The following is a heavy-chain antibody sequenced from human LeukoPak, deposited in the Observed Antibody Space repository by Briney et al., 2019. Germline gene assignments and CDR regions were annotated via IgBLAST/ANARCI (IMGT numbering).Heavy chain of an antibody. V-gene: IGHV5-51*03. CDR3: ARRQCSGGSCYYFDS. CDR1: GYNFSNYW. J-gene: IGHJ4*02. D-gene: IGHD2-15*01. CDR2: IHPGDSST. Sequence: GESLKISCKGFGYNFSNYWIGWVRQMPGKGLEWMGIIHPGDSSTRYSPSLQGQVTIISDKSINTAYLQWSSLKASDTAMYYCARRQCSGGSCYYFDSWGQGTLVTVSS.